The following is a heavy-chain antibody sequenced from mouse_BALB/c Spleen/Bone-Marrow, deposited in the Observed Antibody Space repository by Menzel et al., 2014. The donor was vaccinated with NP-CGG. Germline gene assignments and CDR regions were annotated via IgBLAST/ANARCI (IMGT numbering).Heavy chain of an antibody. Sequence: EVKLVESGAELVKPGASVKLSCTASGFNIKDTYMHWVKQRPEQGLEWIGRIGPANGNTKYDPKFQGKAPITADTSSNTDYLQLSSLTSEDTAVYYCASYVYGYYFDYWGQGTTLTVSS. CDR1: GFNIKDTY. V-gene: IGHV14-3*02. CDR2: IGPANGNT. J-gene: IGHJ2*01. D-gene: IGHD2-2*01. CDR3: ASYVYGYYFDY.